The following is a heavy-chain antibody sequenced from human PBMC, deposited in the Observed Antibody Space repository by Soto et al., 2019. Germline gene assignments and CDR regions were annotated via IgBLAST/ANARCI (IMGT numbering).Heavy chain of an antibody. D-gene: IGHD3-3*01. J-gene: IGHJ6*02. CDR1: GFTFRSYA. CDR2: LSYDGSNK. V-gene: IGHV3-30-3*01. Sequence: QVQVVESGGGVVQPGRSLRLSCAASGFTFRSYAMHWVRQAPGKGLEWVAVLSYDGSNKCYEDSVKGRFTISRQNSKNTLHLQMTSLRPDDTAVYYCAGDLTVYFWGGSSPYGMDFWGQGTPVTVSS. CDR3: AGDLTVYFWGGSSPYGMDF.